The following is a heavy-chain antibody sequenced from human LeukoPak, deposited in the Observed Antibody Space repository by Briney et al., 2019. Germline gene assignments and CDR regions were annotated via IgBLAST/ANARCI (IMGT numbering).Heavy chain of an antibody. CDR1: GFTLRSYS. D-gene: IGHD6-13*01. CDR3: VRDFVQQQLVRGRFYYYYYMDV. Sequence: NSGGSLRLSCAASGFTLRSYSMNWVRQAPGKGLEWVSSISSSSNYINYADSVKGRFTISRDNARNSVYVQMNSLRDEDTAVYYCVRDFVQQQLVRGRFYYYYYMDVWGKGTTVTVSS. V-gene: IGHV3-21*01. CDR2: ISSSSNYI. J-gene: IGHJ6*03.